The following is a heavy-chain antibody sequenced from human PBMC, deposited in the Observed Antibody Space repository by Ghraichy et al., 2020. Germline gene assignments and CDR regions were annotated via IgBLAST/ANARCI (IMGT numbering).Heavy chain of an antibody. D-gene: IGHD4-17*01. CDR3: ARSTVTRLHYYYYMDV. CDR1: GGSITSGTYS. CDR2: INHSGIT. V-gene: IGHV4-30-2*01. Sequence: SETLSLTCAVSGGSITSGTYSWSWIRQPPGKGLEWIGYINHSGITYYNPSLKSRATISRDKSKNHFSLKLSSVTAADTAVYYCARSTVTRLHYYYYMDVWGKGTTVTVSS. J-gene: IGHJ6*03.